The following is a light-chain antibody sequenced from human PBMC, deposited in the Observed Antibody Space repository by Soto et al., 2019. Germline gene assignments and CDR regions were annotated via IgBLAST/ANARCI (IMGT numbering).Light chain of an antibody. CDR1: QSLNSNY. V-gene: IGKV3-20*01. CDR3: QQYDYLIT. Sequence: EIVLRQSPGTLALSPGERATLACRASQSLNSNYLAWHQQKPGQAPRLLIYDAFNRATGIPDRFSGSGSGTDFTLTISRLEPEDFAVYFCQQYDYLITFGQGTQLEIK. CDR2: DAF. J-gene: IGKJ5*01.